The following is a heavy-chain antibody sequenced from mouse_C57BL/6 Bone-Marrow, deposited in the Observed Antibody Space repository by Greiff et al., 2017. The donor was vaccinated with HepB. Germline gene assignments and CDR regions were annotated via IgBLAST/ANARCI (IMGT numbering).Heavy chain of an antibody. D-gene: IGHD4-1*01. V-gene: IGHV1-78*01. Sequence: QVQLKESDAELVKPGASVKISCKVSGYTFTNHTIHWIKQRPEQGLEWIGYINPGDGGTKYNEKFKGKATLTAAKSSSTAYMQLNSLTSEDSAVYYCAGTKWDVHFDVWGTGTTVTVSS. CDR3: AGTKWDVHFDV. J-gene: IGHJ1*03. CDR2: INPGDGGT. CDR1: GYTFTNHT.